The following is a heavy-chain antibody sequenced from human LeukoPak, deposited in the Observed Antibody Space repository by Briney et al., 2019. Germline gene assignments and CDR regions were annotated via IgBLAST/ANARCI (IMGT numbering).Heavy chain of an antibody. Sequence: GGSLRLSCAASGFTFSSSAMSWVRQAPGKGLEWVSAISNNGGYTYYADSVQGRFTISRDNSKSTLCLQMNSLRAEDTAVYYCAKQLGYCSDGSCYFPYWGQGTLVTVTS. J-gene: IGHJ4*02. CDR3: AKQLGYCSDGSCYFPY. CDR1: GFTFSSSA. V-gene: IGHV3-23*01. CDR2: ISNNGGYT. D-gene: IGHD2-15*01.